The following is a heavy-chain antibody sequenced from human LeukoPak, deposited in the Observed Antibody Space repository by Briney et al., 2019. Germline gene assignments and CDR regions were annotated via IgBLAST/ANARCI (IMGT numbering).Heavy chain of an antibody. CDR1: GYTFTSYG. CDR2: ISAYNGNT. D-gene: IGHD4-17*01. Sequence: ASVKVSCKASGYTFTSYGISWVRQAPGQGLEWMGWISAYNGNTNYAQKLQGRVTMTTDTSTSTAYMELRSLRSEDTAVYYCARVFKYGDYASYYFDYWGQGTLVTVSS. J-gene: IGHJ4*02. CDR3: ARVFKYGDYASYYFDY. V-gene: IGHV1-18*01.